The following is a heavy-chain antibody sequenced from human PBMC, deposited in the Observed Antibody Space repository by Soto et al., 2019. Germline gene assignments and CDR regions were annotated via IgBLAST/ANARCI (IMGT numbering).Heavy chain of an antibody. CDR3: ARHSPIAAAGPVSYDGMDV. CDR2: ISPGDSET. J-gene: IGHJ6*02. D-gene: IGHD6-13*01. Sequence: GESLKISCKGSGYSITSYRIGWLRQMPGKGQEWMGIISPGDSETRYSHSFQGQVTISADKSISTAYLQWSSLKASDTAMYYCARHSPIAAAGPVSYDGMDVWGQGTTVTVSS. V-gene: IGHV5-51*01. CDR1: GYSITSYR.